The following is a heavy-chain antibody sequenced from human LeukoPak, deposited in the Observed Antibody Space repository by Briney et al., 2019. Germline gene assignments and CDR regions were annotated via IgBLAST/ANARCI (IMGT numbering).Heavy chain of an antibody. Sequence: GGSLRLSCAASGLTFSSYAMSWVRQAPGKGLEWVSSISGSGGSTYYADSVKGRSTISRDNSQNTLYLQMNSLRAEDTAVYYCAKDRSGGGDYYFGMDVWGPGTTVTVSS. D-gene: IGHD6-19*01. CDR2: ISGSGGST. V-gene: IGHV3-23*01. CDR1: GLTFSSYA. J-gene: IGHJ6*02. CDR3: AKDRSGGGDYYFGMDV.